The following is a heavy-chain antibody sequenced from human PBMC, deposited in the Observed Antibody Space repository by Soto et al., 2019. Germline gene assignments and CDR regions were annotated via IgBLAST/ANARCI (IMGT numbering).Heavy chain of an antibody. Sequence: QVQLQESGPGLVKPSETLSLTCTVSGGSISSYYWSWIRQPPGKGLEWIGYIYYSGSTNYNPSLRSRVTISVDTSKNQFSLKLSSVTAADTAVYYCATYDILTRKFDYWGQGTLVTVSS. V-gene: IGHV4-59*01. D-gene: IGHD3-9*01. J-gene: IGHJ4*02. CDR1: GGSISSYY. CDR2: IYYSGST. CDR3: ATYDILTRKFDY.